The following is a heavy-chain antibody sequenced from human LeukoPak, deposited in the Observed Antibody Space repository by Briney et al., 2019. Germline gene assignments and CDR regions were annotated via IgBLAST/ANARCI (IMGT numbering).Heavy chain of an antibody. CDR1: GGSFSGYY. J-gene: IGHJ5*02. CDR2: INHSGST. CDR3: ARDSSWQGFDP. D-gene: IGHD6-13*01. V-gene: IGHV4-34*01. Sequence: SETLSLTCAVYGGSFSGYYWSWIRQPPGKGLEWIGEINHSGSTNYNPPLKSRVTISVDTSKNQFSLKLSSVTAADTAVYYCARDSSWQGFDPWGQGTLVTVSS.